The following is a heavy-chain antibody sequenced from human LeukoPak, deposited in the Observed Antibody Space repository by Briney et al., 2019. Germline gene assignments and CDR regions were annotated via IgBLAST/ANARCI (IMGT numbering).Heavy chain of an antibody. J-gene: IGHJ6*02. CDR3: ARLSHYYDSSGYIWGFYYYYYGMDV. Sequence: ASVKVSCKASGYTFTSYAMNWVRQAPGQGLEWMGWINTNTGNPTYAQGFTGRFVFSLDTSVSTAYLQISSLKAEDTAVYYCARLSHYYDSSGYIWGFYYYYYGMDVWGQGTTVTVSS. CDR2: INTNTGNP. D-gene: IGHD3-22*01. V-gene: IGHV7-4-1*02. CDR1: GYTFTSYA.